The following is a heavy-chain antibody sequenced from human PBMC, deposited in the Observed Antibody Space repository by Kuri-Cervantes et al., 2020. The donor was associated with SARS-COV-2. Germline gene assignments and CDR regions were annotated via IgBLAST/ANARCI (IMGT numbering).Heavy chain of an antibody. J-gene: IGHJ4*02. CDR3: AKDRVYCSGGSCPLYY. CDR1: GFPFSSYA. D-gene: IGHD2-15*01. CDR2: ISGSGGST. Sequence: ESLKISCAASGFPFSSYAMSWVRQAPGKGLEWVSAISGSGGSTYYADSVKGRFTISRDNSKNTLYLQMNSLRAEDTAVYYCAKDRVYCSGGSCPLYYWGQGTLVTVSS. V-gene: IGHV3-23*01.